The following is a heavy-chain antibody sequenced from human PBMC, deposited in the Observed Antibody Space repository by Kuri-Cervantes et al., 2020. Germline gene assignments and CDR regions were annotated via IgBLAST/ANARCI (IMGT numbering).Heavy chain of an antibody. V-gene: IGHV1-46*01. J-gene: IGHJ4*02. D-gene: IGHD6-19*01. CDR1: GYTFTSYY. Sequence: ASVKVSCKASGYTFTSYYMHWVRQAPGQGLEWMGIINPSGGSTSYAQKFQGRVTMTRDTSTSTVHMGLSSLRSEDTAVYYCAGGDSSGLFDYWGQGTLVTVSS. CDR3: AGGDSSGLFDY. CDR2: INPSGGST.